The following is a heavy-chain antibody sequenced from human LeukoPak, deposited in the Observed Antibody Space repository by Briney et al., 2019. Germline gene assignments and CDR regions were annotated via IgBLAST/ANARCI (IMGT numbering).Heavy chain of an antibody. V-gene: IGHV3-33*01. CDR1: GFTFSRHG. CDR2: IWYDASDR. D-gene: IGHD5-24*01. Sequence: GSPLISCATSGFTFSRHGMHWVRQAPGKGLEWVAVIWYDASDRYYADSVKGRFTISRDNSKNTLFLQMNSLRDDDTAVYYCVRGVGVSKFNYFDPWGQGTLVVVSS. J-gene: IGHJ5*02. CDR3: VRGVGVSKFNYFDP.